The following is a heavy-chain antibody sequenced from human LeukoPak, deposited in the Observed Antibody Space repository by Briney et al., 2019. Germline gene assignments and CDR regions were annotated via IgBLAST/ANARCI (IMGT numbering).Heavy chain of an antibody. J-gene: IGHJ4*02. D-gene: IGHD6-13*01. V-gene: IGHV3-7*04. CDR2: IKQDGSEK. Sequence: PGGSLRLSCAASGFTFSRYWMTWVRQAPGKGLEWVANIKQDGSEKYYVDSVKGRFTISRDNAKNSLYLQMNSLRAEDTAVYYCARGHAAYWGQGTLVTVSS. CDR1: GFTFSRYW. CDR3: ARGHAAY.